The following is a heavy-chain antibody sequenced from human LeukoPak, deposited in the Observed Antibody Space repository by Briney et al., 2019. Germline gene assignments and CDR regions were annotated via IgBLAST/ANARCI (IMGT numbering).Heavy chain of an antibody. J-gene: IGHJ4*02. CDR3: AREGDYGYYFDY. CDR2: ISYDRSNK. CDR1: GSTFSSYA. V-gene: IGHV3-30-3*01. Sequence: GRSLRLSCAASGSTFSSYAMHWVRQAPGKGLEWVAVISYDRSNKYYADSVKGRFTISRDNSKNTLYLQMNSLRAEDTALYHCAREGDYGYYFDYWGQGTLVTVSS. D-gene: IGHD4-17*01.